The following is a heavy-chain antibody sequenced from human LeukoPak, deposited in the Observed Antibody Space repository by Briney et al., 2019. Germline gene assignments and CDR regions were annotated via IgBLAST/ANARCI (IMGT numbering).Heavy chain of an antibody. CDR3: ARLSYYDTSGYYYFDY. D-gene: IGHD3-22*01. CDR2: IYYSGST. J-gene: IGHJ4*02. Sequence: SETLSLTCTVSGYSISSGYYWGWIRQPPGKGLEWIGYIYYSGSTNYNPSLKSRVTISVDTSKNQFSLKLSSVTAADTAVYYCARLSYYDTSGYYYFDYWGQGSLVTVSS. CDR1: GYSISSGYY. V-gene: IGHV4-38-2*02.